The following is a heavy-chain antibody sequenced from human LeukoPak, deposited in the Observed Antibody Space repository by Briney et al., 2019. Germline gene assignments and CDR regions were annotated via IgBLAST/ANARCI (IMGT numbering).Heavy chain of an antibody. V-gene: IGHV5-10-1*01. J-gene: IGHJ4*02. D-gene: IGHD3-3*01. Sequence: GESLKISCKGSGYSFTSYWISWVRQMPGKGLEWMGRIDPSDSYTNYSPSFQGHVTISADKSISTAYLQWSSLKASDTAMYYCARSSDYDLWSGYLLLWGQGTLVTVSS. CDR3: ARSSDYDLWSGYLLL. CDR2: IDPSDSYT. CDR1: GYSFTSYW.